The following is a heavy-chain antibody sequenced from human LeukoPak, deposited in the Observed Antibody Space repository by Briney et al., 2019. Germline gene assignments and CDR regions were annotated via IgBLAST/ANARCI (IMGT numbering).Heavy chain of an antibody. J-gene: IGHJ6*04. V-gene: IGHV3-33*01. CDR2: IWYDGSNK. Sequence: ARSLRLSCAASGFTFSSYGVHWVRQAPGKGLEWVAVIWYDGSNKYYADSVKGRFTISRDNSKNTLYLQMNSLRAEDTAVYYCARVRRIAAAGGAFQSYYYYYYGMDVWGKGTTVTVSS. D-gene: IGHD6-13*01. CDR3: ARVRRIAAAGGAFQSYYYYYYGMDV. CDR1: GFTFSSYG.